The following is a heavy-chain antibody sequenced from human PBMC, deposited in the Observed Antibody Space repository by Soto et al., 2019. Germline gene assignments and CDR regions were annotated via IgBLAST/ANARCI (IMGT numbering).Heavy chain of an antibody. Sequence: EVQLVESGGGLVQPGGSLKLSCAASGFTFSGSAMHWVRQASGKGLEWVGRTRSKANSYATAYAASVKGRFTISRDDSKNTAYLQMNSLKTEDTAVYYCTRQDGYFDLWGRGTLVTVSS. V-gene: IGHV3-73*01. CDR3: TRQDGYFDL. CDR2: TRSKANSYAT. CDR1: GFTFSGSA. J-gene: IGHJ2*01.